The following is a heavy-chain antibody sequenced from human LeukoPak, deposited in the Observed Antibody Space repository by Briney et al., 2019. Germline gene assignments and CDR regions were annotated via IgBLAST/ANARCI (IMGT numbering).Heavy chain of an antibody. CDR2: IYSGGST. V-gene: IGHV3-53*01. CDR1: GFTVSSNY. J-gene: IGHJ5*02. Sequence: GGSLRLSCAASGFTVSSNYMSWVRQAPGKGLDWVSMIYSGGSTNYADSVKGRFTISRDSSKNTLYLQMNSLRAEDTAVYYCVTRLAWGQGTLVTVSA. D-gene: IGHD3-16*01. CDR3: VTRLA.